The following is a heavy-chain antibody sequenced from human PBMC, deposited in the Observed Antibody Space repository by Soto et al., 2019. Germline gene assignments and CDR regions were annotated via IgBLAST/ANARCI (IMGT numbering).Heavy chain of an antibody. D-gene: IGHD6-25*01. CDR2: MNPSNGNT. V-gene: IGHV1-8*01. Sequence: ASVKVSCKASGFTFITYDISWVRQAAGQGLEWMGWMNPSNGNTGYAQKFRGRVTMTRNTSISTAYMELSSLRSDDSAVYFCARRKERSGPYYLDLWGQGTLVTVYS. CDR3: ARRKERSGPYYLDL. CDR1: GFTFITYD. J-gene: IGHJ4*02.